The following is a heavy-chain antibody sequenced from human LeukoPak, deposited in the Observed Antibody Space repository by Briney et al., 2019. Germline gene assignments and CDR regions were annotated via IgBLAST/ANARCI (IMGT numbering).Heavy chain of an antibody. V-gene: IGHV4-59*01. CDR2: IYYSGST. CDR1: GGSISSYY. Sequence: SETLSLTCTVSGGSISSYYWSWIRQPPGKGLEWIGYIYYSGSTNYNPSLKSRVTISVDTSKNQFSLKLSSVTAADTAVYYCARDVSYDSSGYYYPWGQGTLVTVSS. D-gene: IGHD3-22*01. J-gene: IGHJ5*02. CDR3: ARDVSYDSSGYYYP.